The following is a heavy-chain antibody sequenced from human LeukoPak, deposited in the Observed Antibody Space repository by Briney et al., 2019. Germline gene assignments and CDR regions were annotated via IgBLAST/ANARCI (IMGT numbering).Heavy chain of an antibody. CDR1: GFTFSSYA. CDR2: VNSNGVST. J-gene: IGHJ4*02. CDR3: VKDRDRNLARVNFDY. D-gene: IGHD5-24*01. Sequence: GGSLRLSWSASGFTFSSYALHWVRQAPAKGLEYVSGVNSNGVSTNYADSVKGRITISRDNSNNTLHLQMSSLRGEDTAVYYCVKDRDRNLARVNFDYWGQGTLVTVSS. V-gene: IGHV3-64D*06.